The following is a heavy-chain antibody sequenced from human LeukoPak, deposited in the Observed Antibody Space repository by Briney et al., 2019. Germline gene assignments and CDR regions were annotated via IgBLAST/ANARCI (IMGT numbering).Heavy chain of an antibody. Sequence: PGGSLRLSCAASGFTFSSYGMHWVRQAPGKGLEWVAVISYDGSNKYYADSVKGRFTISRDNSKNTLYLQMNSLRAEDSAVYYCAKEGYDILTGYPASFDYWGQGTLVTVSS. D-gene: IGHD3-9*01. V-gene: IGHV3-30*18. J-gene: IGHJ4*02. CDR1: GFTFSSYG. CDR2: ISYDGSNK. CDR3: AKEGYDILTGYPASFDY.